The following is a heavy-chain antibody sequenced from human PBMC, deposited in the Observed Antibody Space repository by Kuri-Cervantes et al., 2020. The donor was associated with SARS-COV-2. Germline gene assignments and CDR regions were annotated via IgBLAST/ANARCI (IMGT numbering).Heavy chain of an antibody. CDR2: ISSSSSYI. CDR3: VKSITVSGTGFDY. V-gene: IGHV3-21*01. Sequence: GGSLRLSCAASGFTFSSYSMNWVRQAPGKGLEWVSSISSSSSYIYYADSVKGRFTISRDNAKNSLSLQMNSLRAEDTAVYYCVKSITVSGTGFDYWGQGALVTVSS. CDR1: GFTFSSYS. D-gene: IGHD6-19*01. J-gene: IGHJ4*02.